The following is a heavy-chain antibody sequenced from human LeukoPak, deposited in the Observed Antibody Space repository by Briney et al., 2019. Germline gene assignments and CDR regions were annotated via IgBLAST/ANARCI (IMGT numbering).Heavy chain of an antibody. V-gene: IGHV3-33*01. Sequence: GGSLRLSCAASGFTFSSYGMHWVRQAPGKGLEWVAVIWYDGSNKYYADSVKGRFTISRDNSKNTLYLQMNSLRAEDTAVYYCARNYCSSTSCQIDYWGQGTLVTVSS. J-gene: IGHJ4*02. CDR1: GFTFSSYG. D-gene: IGHD2-2*01. CDR3: ARNYCSSTSCQIDY. CDR2: IWYDGSNK.